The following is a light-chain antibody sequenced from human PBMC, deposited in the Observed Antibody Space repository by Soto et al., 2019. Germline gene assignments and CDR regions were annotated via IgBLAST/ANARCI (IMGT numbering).Light chain of an antibody. CDR2: NAS. CDR1: QSISSW. V-gene: IGKV1-5*03. Sequence: DIQMTQSPSTLSASVGDRVTITCRASQSISSWLAWYQQKPGKAPKLLIYNASSLESGVPSRFSGSGSGTEFTLTISSLQPDDFATYYCQQYTSYPLTFGQGTTVEIK. J-gene: IGKJ1*01. CDR3: QQYTSYPLT.